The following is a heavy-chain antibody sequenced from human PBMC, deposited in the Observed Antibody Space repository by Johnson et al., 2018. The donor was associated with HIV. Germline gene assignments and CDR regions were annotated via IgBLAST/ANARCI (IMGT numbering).Heavy chain of an antibody. CDR2: IRYDGSNK. Sequence: QVQLVESGGGMVQPGGSLRLSCAASGFTFSGHGIHWVRQAPGKGLEWVAFIRYDGSNKYYADSVKGRFTISRDNSKNTLYLQMNSLRAEDTAVYHCARAGLKIEYSSPDIWGQGTMVTVSS. V-gene: IGHV3-30*02. CDR1: GFTFSGHG. D-gene: IGHD6-13*01. CDR3: ARAGLKIEYSSPDI. J-gene: IGHJ3*02.